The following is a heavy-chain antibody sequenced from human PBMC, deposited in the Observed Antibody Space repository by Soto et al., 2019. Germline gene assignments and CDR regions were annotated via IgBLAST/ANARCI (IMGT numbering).Heavy chain of an antibody. V-gene: IGHV1-3*01. Sequence: VQLVQSGAEVTKPGASVQVSCKASGYTFTSYAMHWVRHAPGQRLEWMGWINAGNGNTKYSQKFQGRVTITRDTSASSAYMVLSSLRSEDTAVYYCARGGSLYWYFDLWGRGTLVTVSS. J-gene: IGHJ2*01. CDR1: GYTFTSYA. D-gene: IGHD1-26*01. CDR2: INAGNGNT. CDR3: ARGGSLYWYFDL.